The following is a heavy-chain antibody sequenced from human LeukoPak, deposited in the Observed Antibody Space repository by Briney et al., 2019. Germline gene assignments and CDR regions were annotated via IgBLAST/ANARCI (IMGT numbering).Heavy chain of an antibody. CDR3: AKEGDTGGTSGRGDY. J-gene: IGHJ4*02. D-gene: IGHD4-23*01. V-gene: IGHV3-23*01. CDR1: GFTFSNYG. CDR2: VSGSGRST. Sequence: GGSLRLSCAASGFTFSNYGMSWVRQAPGKGLEWVSAVSGSGRSTYDRDAVKGRFTISRDNSKNPPYLQMNSLSADATAVYYCAKEGDTGGTSGRGDYWGQGTLVTVSS.